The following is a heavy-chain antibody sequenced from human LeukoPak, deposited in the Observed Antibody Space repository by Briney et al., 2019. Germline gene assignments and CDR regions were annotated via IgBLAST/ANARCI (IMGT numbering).Heavy chain of an antibody. V-gene: IGHV1-2*02. CDR3: AREGTAGTNLNWFDP. CDR2: INPNSGGT. Sequence: AASVKVSCKASGYTFTYYYMHWVRQAPGHGLEWMGWINPNSGGTIYAQKFQGRVTMTRDTSISTAYLELSRLTSDDTAVYYCAREGTAGTNLNWFDPWGQGTLVTVSS. D-gene: IGHD1-1*01. J-gene: IGHJ5*02. CDR1: GYTFTYYY.